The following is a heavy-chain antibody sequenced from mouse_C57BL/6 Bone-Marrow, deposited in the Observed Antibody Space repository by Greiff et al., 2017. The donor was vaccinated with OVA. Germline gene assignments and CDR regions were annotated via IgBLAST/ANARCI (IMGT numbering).Heavy chain of an antibody. CDR2: IRNKANGYTT. CDR1: GFTFTDYY. D-gene: IGHD1-1*01. CDR3: ASSNYYGSSLDY. V-gene: IGHV7-3*01. Sequence: VQLKESGGGLVQPGGSLSLSCAASGFTFTDYYMSWVRQPPGKALEWLGFIRNKANGYTTEYSASVKGRFTISRDNSQSILYLHMNALRAEDSATYYCASSNYYGSSLDYWGQGTTLTVSS. J-gene: IGHJ2*01.